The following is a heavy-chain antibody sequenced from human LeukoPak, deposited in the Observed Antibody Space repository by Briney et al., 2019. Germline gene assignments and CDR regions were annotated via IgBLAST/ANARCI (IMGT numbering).Heavy chain of an antibody. CDR1: GFTFSSYW. V-gene: IGHV3-7*01. CDR3: ARARLPNNWFDP. CDR2: IKQGGSEK. D-gene: IGHD4-11*01. J-gene: IGHJ5*02. Sequence: GGSLRLSCAASGFTFSSYWMSWVRQAPGKGLEWVANIKQGGSEKYYVDSVKGGFTISRDNAKNSLYLQMNSLRAEDTAVYYCARARLPNNWFDPWGQGTLVTVSS.